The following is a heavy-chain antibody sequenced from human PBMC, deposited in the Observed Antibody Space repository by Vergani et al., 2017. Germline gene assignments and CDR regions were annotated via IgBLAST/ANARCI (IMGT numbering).Heavy chain of an antibody. V-gene: IGHV3-23*01. D-gene: IGHD6-19*01. CDR3: ARVGRSAVAGTFGAFDM. J-gene: IGHJ3*02. CDR1: GFIFSSYA. Sequence: EVQLLESGGALVQPGKSLRLSCAASGFIFSSYAMTWVRHAPGKGLEWVSSISASDGNTYYADSVKGRVTISRDKSKNTLYLQMNSLRAEDTAVYYCARVGRSAVAGTFGAFDMWGQGTMVTVSS. CDR2: ISASDGNT.